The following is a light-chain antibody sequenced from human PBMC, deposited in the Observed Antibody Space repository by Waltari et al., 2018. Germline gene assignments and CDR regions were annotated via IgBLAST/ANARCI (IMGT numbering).Light chain of an antibody. CDR2: DAS. J-gene: IGKJ3*01. CDR3: QHLTA. V-gene: IGKV1-13*02. Sequence: AIQLTQSPSSLAASVGDRVTITCRASQGISSAVAWYQQKPGKVPNLLIYDASRLERGVQSRFSGSTSGTDFTLTISSLQPEDFATYYCQHLTAFGPGTKVDI. CDR1: QGISSA.